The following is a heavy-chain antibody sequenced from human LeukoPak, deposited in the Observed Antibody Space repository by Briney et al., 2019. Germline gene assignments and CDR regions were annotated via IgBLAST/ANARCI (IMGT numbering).Heavy chain of an antibody. J-gene: IGHJ4*02. Sequence: PSETLSLTCAVYGGSFSGYYWSWIRQPPGKGLEWIGEINHSGSTSYNPSLKSRVTISVDTSKNQFSLKLSSVTAADTAVYYCARAGYNYRFDYWGQGTLVTVSS. CDR3: ARAGYNYRFDY. D-gene: IGHD5-24*01. CDR1: GGSFSGYY. CDR2: INHSGST. V-gene: IGHV4-34*01.